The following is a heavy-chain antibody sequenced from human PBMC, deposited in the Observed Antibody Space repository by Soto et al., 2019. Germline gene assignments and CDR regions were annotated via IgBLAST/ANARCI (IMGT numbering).Heavy chain of an antibody. D-gene: IGHD2-2*01. CDR1: GFTFSDYY. CDR2: ISSSGSTI. V-gene: IGHV3-11*01. J-gene: IGHJ6*03. CDR3: ARETVPSAYRLDRYMDL. Sequence: QVQLVESGGGLVKPGGSLRLSCAASGFTFSDYYMSWIRQAPGKGLEWVSYISSSGSTIYYADSVKGRFTISRDNAKNTLDEQMNSRRAEDTAVYYGARETVPSAYRLDRYMDLWGKGTTVTVSS.